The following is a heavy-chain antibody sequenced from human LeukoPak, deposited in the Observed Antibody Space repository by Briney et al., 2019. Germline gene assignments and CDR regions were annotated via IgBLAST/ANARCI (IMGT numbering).Heavy chain of an antibody. D-gene: IGHD3-9*01. V-gene: IGHV4-38-2*02. J-gene: IGHJ4*02. CDR2: IYHSGST. CDR3: ARDKRYFDFFDY. Sequence: SETLSLTCTVSGYSISSGYYWGWIRRPPGKGLEWIGSIYHSGSTYYNPSLKSRVTMSVDTSKNQFSLKLNSVTAADTAVYYCARDKRYFDFFDYWGQGILVTVSS. CDR1: GYSISSGYY.